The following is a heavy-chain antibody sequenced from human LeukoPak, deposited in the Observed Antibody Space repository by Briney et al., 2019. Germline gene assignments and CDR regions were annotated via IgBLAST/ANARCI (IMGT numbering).Heavy chain of an antibody. CDR2: IRYDGKIQ. CDR3: ARNRAAAGDWLDP. V-gene: IGHV3-30*02. CDR1: GFTFSAYG. Sequence: GGSLRLSCAASGFTFSAYGVHWVRQAPGKGPEWWAFIRYDGKIQKYADSVKGRFTISRDNSKNALYLQMNSLTSEDTSLYYCARNRAAAGDWLDPWGQGTLVIVSS. J-gene: IGHJ5*02. D-gene: IGHD6-13*01.